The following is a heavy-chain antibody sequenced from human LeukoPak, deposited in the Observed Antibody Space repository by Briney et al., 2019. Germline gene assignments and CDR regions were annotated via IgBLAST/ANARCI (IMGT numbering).Heavy chain of an antibody. CDR1: GGSISSYY. CDR2: IYYSGST. D-gene: IGHD4/OR15-4a*01. Sequence: SETLSLTCTVSGGSISSYYWSWIRQPPGKGLEWIGYIYYSGSTNYNPSLKSRVTISVDTSKNQFSLKLSSVTAADTAVYYCARELATPDYHGGRIDYWGQGTLVTVSS. CDR3: ARELATPDYHGGRIDY. J-gene: IGHJ4*02. V-gene: IGHV4-59*01.